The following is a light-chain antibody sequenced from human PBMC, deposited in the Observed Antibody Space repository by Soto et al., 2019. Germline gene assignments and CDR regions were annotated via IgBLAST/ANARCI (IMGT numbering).Light chain of an antibody. J-gene: IGKJ4*01. CDR2: WAS. Sequence: DILMTQSPDSLAVSLGERATINCKSSQSFLYSSNNKNYLAWYQQKPGQPPKLLIYWASTRESGVPDRFSGSGSGTDFTLTISSLQAEDVAVYYCQQYYSTLALTFGGGTKVDIK. V-gene: IGKV4-1*01. CDR1: QSFLYSSNNKNY. CDR3: QQYYSTLALT.